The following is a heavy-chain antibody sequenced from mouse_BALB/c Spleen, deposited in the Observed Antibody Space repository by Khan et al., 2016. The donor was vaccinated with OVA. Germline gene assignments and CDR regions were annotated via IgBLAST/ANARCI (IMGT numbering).Heavy chain of an antibody. J-gene: IGHJ4*01. V-gene: IGHV2-6-1*01. Sequence: VLLKLPGPGLVASSQSLFMTGTISGLSLTNSGVHLVRQPPCTGLEWLVVILCEGYTTYNSALKSRLTNSKDNSKSKVFVKMNNLQTDDTASYYCARQPYYHYSIIDNWGQGTTVTVSS. CDR1: GLSLTNSG. D-gene: IGHD2-4*01. CDR2: ILCEGYT. CDR3: ARQPYYHYSIIDN.